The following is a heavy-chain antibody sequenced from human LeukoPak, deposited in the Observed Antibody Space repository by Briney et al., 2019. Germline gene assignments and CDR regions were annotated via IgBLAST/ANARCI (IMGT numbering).Heavy chain of an antibody. CDR1: GGSFSGYY. CDR3: ARGGFPWLLPLDY. D-gene: IGHD4-23*01. J-gene: IGHJ4*02. Sequence: SETLSLTCAVYGGSFSGYYWSWIRQPPGKGLEWIGEINHSGSTNYNPSLKSRVTISVDTSKNQFSLKLSSVTAADTAVYYCARGGFPWLLPLDYWGQGTLVTVSS. CDR2: INHSGST. V-gene: IGHV4-34*01.